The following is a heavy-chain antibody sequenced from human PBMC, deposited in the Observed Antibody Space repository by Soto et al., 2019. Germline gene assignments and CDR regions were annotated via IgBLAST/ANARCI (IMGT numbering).Heavy chain of an antibody. J-gene: IGHJ6*02. CDR3: VRGATIFVEGTGWIYYSYGMDV. CDR2: IWYDGSNR. CDR1: GFTFSNYG. D-gene: IGHD3-3*01. Sequence: QVQLVESGGGVVRPGRSLRLSCTASGFTFSNYGMHWVRQAPGKGLEWVAVIWYDGSNRYYGDSVKGRFTISRDNSKSTLYLEMNSLRAEDTAVYYCVRGATIFVEGTGWIYYSYGMDVWGQGTAVIVSS. V-gene: IGHV3-33*01.